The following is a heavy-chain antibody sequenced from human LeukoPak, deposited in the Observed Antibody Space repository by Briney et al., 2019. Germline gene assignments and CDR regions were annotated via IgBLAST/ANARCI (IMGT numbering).Heavy chain of an antibody. CDR3: ARGSDDYVWGSYRYRPATGNYFDY. Sequence: SETLSLTCAVYGGSFSGYYWSWIRQPPGKGLEWIGEINHSGSTNYNPSLKSRVTISVDTSKNQFSLKLSSVTAADTAVYYCARGSDDYVWGSYRYRPATGNYFDYWGQGTLVTVSS. CDR1: GGSFSGYY. D-gene: IGHD3-16*02. J-gene: IGHJ4*02. V-gene: IGHV4-34*01. CDR2: INHSGST.